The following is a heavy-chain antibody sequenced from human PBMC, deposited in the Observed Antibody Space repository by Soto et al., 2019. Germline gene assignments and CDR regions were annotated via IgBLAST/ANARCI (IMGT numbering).Heavy chain of an antibody. Sequence: GGSLRLSCAASGFTFSSYAMSWVRQAPGKGLEWVSAISGSGGSTYYADSVKGRFTISRDNSKNTLYLQMNSLRAEDTAVYYCAKDTMGITIFGVVTNYYYYRMDVWGQGTTVTVSS. V-gene: IGHV3-23*01. CDR3: AKDTMGITIFGVVTNYYYYRMDV. CDR2: ISGSGGST. J-gene: IGHJ6*02. D-gene: IGHD3-3*01. CDR1: GFTFSSYA.